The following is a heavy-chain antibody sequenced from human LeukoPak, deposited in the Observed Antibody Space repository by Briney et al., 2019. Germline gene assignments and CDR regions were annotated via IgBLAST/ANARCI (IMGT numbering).Heavy chain of an antibody. CDR3: SKGGAVPVDGPDL. CDR1: GFTIRSYA. CDR2: ISASTDST. Sequence: GGSLRLSCAVSGFTIRSYAMNWVRQAPGKGLEWVSTISASTDSTYYTDSVKGRFTISRDNFRNMLHLEMNSLRAEDTAVYYWSKGGAVPVDGPDLRGQGTLVTVSS. V-gene: IGHV3-23*01. D-gene: IGHD4-23*01. J-gene: IGHJ4*02.